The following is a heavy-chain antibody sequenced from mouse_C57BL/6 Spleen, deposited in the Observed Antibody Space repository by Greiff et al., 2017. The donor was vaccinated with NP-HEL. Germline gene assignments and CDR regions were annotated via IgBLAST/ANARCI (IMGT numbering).Heavy chain of an antibody. CDR3: ARSRGGYYGDY. V-gene: IGHV1-4*01. CDR1: GYTFTSYT. CDR2: INPSSGYT. Sequence: VKLQQSGAELARPGASVKMSCKASGYTFTSYTMHWVKQRPGQGLEWIGYINPSSGYTKYNQKFKDKATLTADKSSSTAYMQLSSLTSEDSAVYYCARSRGGYYGDYWGQGTTLTVSS. J-gene: IGHJ2*01. D-gene: IGHD1-1*01.